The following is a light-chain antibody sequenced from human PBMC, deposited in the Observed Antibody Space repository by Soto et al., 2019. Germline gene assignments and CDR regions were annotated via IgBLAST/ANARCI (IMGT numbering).Light chain of an antibody. CDR2: GVS. V-gene: IGKV3-20*01. CDR3: QQYDNSPPMYT. J-gene: IGKJ2*01. CDR1: QSVASRY. Sequence: EIVLTQSPGTLSLSPGERATLSCRASQSVASRYLSWYQQRPGQAPRLLIYGVSNRATGIPDRFSGSGSGTDFTLTISRLEPEDFAVYYCQQYDNSPPMYTFGQGTKLEIK.